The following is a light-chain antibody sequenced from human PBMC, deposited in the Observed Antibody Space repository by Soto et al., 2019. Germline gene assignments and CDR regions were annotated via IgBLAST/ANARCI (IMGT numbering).Light chain of an antibody. CDR2: EDN. CDR1: SGSIASNY. V-gene: IGLV6-57*02. Sequence: NFMLTQPHSVSESPGKTVTISCTGSSGSIASNYVQLYQQRPGSAPTTVIYEDNQRPSGVPDRFSGSIDRSSNSASLTISGLKTEDEADYYCQSYDSSNAVFGGGTKVTVL. J-gene: IGLJ2*01. CDR3: QSYDSSNAV.